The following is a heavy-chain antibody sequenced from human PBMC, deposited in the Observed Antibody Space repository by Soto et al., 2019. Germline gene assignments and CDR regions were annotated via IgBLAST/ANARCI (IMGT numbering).Heavy chain of an antibody. V-gene: IGHV4-61*01. CDR2: IYHSGST. CDR1: ADSVTSGSRY. Sequence: PETLSLTCTVSADSVTSGSRYWNWIRQPPGKGLEWIGYIYHSGSTNYNPSLKSRVTISVDTSQNQFSLKLNSVTAAYTAMYDCAGDRDVTYCGGDCYRLDSWGQGALVTVSS. J-gene: IGHJ5*01. CDR3: AGDRDVTYCGGDCYRLDS. D-gene: IGHD2-21*02.